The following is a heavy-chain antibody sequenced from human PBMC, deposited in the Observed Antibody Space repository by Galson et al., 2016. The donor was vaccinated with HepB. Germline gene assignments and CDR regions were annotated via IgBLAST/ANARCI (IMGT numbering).Heavy chain of an antibody. CDR3: AKELDSSAWEYEHWFDP. V-gene: IGHV3-23*01. Sequence: SLRLSCAASGFAFSNYAMNWVRQAPGKGLEWVSLSSVTGGSTYYGDSVKGRFTISRDNSKNTLFLQMTSLRVEDTAVYYCAKELDSSAWEYEHWFDPWGQGTPVIVS. CDR2: SSVTGGST. J-gene: IGHJ5*02. CDR1: GFAFSNYA. D-gene: IGHD3-22*01.